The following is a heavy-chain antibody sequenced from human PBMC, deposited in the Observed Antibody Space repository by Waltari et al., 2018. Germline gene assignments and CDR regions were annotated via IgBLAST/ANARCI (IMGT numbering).Heavy chain of an antibody. CDR1: GGSFGTYG. CDR2: MIPIFGKP. CDR3: AKRIVGGPFDV. V-gene: IGHV1-69*12. J-gene: IGHJ3*01. Sequence: QAHLVQSGAEVRRPGSSVKVSCEASGGSFGTYGIAWVRQSPGQGLEWSEGMIPIFGKPNYAQKFQDRVKVAADELTRTAFMELSSLRPDDTAVYYCAKRIVGGPFDVWGQGTMVIVSS. D-gene: IGHD1-26*01.